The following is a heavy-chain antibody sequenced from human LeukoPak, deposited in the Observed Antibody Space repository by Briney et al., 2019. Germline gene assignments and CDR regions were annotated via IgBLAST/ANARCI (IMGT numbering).Heavy chain of an antibody. Sequence: PSETLSLTCTVSGGSISSYYWTWIRQPPGKGLEWIGSLFYSGSPNANPSLKSRVTMSVDTSRNQFFLTLTSVTAADTALYFCARGGPRWLDPWGQGTLVIVSS. CDR2: LFYSGSP. CDR1: GGSISSYY. D-gene: IGHD3-16*01. CDR3: ARGGPRWLDP. V-gene: IGHV4-59*01. J-gene: IGHJ5*02.